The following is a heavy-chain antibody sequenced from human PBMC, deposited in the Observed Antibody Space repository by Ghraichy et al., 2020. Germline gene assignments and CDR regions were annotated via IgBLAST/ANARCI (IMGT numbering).Heavy chain of an antibody. Sequence: GESLNISCAASGFTFSNYAMSWVRQAPGKGLEWVSTIIGSGGSTYYADSVKGRFTISRDNSKNTLYLQMSSLRADDTAVYYCAKDRSLYSGIYPKDAFDIWGQGTMVTVSS. J-gene: IGHJ3*02. CDR2: IIGSGGST. CDR1: GFTFSNYA. CDR3: AKDRSLYSGIYPKDAFDI. D-gene: IGHD2-21*01. V-gene: IGHV3-23*01.